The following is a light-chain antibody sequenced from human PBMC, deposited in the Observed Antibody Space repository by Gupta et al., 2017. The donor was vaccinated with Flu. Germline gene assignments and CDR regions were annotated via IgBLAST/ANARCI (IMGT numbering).Light chain of an antibody. CDR3: QQYNNWPPVT. J-gene: IGKJ4*01. CDR2: GAC. CDR1: QSISTN. V-gene: IGKV3-15*01. Sequence: EIVMTQSTATLSVSPGERATLSCRASQSISTNLAWYKQRPGQAPRLLIHGACSRDTVTPAMFSGSVFGTEFSLTISSRQSEDSGVYYCQQYNNWPPVTFGGGTMVEIK.